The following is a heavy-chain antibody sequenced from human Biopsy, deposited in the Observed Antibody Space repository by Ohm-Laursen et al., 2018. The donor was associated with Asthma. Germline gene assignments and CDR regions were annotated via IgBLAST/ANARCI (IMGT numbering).Heavy chain of an antibody. CDR2: ISRANPWTDSTI. CDR3: ARAYGGNFFSGAFDI. CDR1: GFSFSDYA. J-gene: IGHJ3*02. D-gene: IGHD4-23*01. Sequence: SLRLSCSASGFSFSDYAMSWVRQAPGKGLEWVAYISRANPWTDSTIYYADSVKGRFTISRDISKNTLSLQMNSLRAEDTAVYYCARAYGGNFFSGAFDIWGQGTMVTVSS. V-gene: IGHV3-11*01.